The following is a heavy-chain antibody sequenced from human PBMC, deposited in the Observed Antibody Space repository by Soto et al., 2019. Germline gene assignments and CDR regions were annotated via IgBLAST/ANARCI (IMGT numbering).Heavy chain of an antibody. V-gene: IGHV1-69*06. Sequence: SVKVSCKASGGTFSSYAISWVRQAPGQGLEGMGGIIPIFGTANYAQKFQGRVTITADKSTSTAYMELSSLRSEDTAVYYCARAYYYDSSPKWYFDLWGRGTLVTVSS. CDR2: IIPIFGTA. CDR1: GGTFSSYA. CDR3: ARAYYYDSSPKWYFDL. D-gene: IGHD3-22*01. J-gene: IGHJ2*01.